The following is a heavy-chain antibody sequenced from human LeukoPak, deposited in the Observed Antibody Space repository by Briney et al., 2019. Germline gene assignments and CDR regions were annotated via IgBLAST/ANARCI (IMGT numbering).Heavy chain of an antibody. CDR2: IYHSGTT. Sequence: ETLSLTCAVSDYSITSDYYCGWIRQPPGKGLEWIGSIYHSGTTDYNPSLKSRVTISVDTSKNQFSLKLTSVTAADTAVYYCAREGSTSGTNWFDPWGQGNLVTVSS. V-gene: IGHV4-38-2*02. CDR1: DYSITSDYY. CDR3: AREGSTSGTNWFDP. D-gene: IGHD3-10*01. J-gene: IGHJ5*02.